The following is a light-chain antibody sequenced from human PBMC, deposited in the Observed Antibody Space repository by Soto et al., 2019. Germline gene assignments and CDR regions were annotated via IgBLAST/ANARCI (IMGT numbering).Light chain of an antibody. CDR2: DGS. CDR3: QQYHTYPYT. CDR1: QSIDNF. Sequence: DIQMTQSPSILSASVGDRVSITCRASQSIDNFLAWYRQKPGKAPDLLIYDGSSLQDGVPSRFSGSGSGTEFTLTFSSLQPADFATYYCQQYHTYPYTFGQGTKVEI. V-gene: IGKV1-5*01. J-gene: IGKJ2*01.